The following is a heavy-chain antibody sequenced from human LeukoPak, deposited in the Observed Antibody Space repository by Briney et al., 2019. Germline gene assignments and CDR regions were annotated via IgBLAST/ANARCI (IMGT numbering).Heavy chain of an antibody. CDR2: ISSSSSYI. J-gene: IGHJ6*02. Sequence: GGSLRLSCGASGFTFSSYSMNWVRQAPGKGLEWVSSISSSSSYIYYADSVKGRFTISRDNAKNSLYLQMNSLRAEDTAVYYCARDLMRHYGMDVWGQGTTVTVSS. V-gene: IGHV3-21*01. D-gene: IGHD2-8*01. CDR1: GFTFSSYS. CDR3: ARDLMRHYGMDV.